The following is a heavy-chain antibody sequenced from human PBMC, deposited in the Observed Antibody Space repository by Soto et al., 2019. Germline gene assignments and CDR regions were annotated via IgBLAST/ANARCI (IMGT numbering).Heavy chain of an antibody. CDR3: ARAAGARFGLDV. CDR1: GITFSSAW. J-gene: IGHJ6*02. CDR2: INSDGSSI. Sequence: EVQLVESGGDLVQPGGSLRLSCAASGITFSSAWMHWVRQAPGKGLVWVSRINSDGSSISYADSVKGRFTISRDNAKNTLYLQMNSLRADDTAVYYCARAAGARFGLDVWGQGTTVTVSS. V-gene: IGHV3-74*01. D-gene: IGHD3-10*01.